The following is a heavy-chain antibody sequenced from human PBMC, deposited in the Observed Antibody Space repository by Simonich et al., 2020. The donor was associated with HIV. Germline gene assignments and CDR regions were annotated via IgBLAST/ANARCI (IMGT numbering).Heavy chain of an antibody. CDR1: GYTFTSYG. Sequence: QVQLVQSGVEVKKPGASVKFSCKASGYTFTSYGITWVRQAPGQGLEWMGWITANNGNTNYAQKFQGRVTMTADTSTTTAYMELRSLRSDDTAVYYCARGLDYYFDYWGQGTLVTVSS. CDR2: ITANNGNT. J-gene: IGHJ4*02. D-gene: IGHD5-12*01. V-gene: IGHV1-18*01. CDR3: ARGLDYYFDY.